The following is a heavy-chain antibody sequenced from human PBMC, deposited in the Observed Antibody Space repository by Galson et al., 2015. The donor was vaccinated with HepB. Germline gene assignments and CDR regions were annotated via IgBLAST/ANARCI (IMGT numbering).Heavy chain of an antibody. D-gene: IGHD5-24*01. Sequence: SVKVSCKASGYTFTGYYMHWVRQAPGQGLEWMGIINPSGGSTSYAQKFQGRVTMTRDTSTSTVYMELSSLRSEDTAVYYCARVQEMATLDYWGQGTLVTVSS. CDR1: GYTFTGYY. CDR3: ARVQEMATLDY. V-gene: IGHV1-46*01. CDR2: INPSGGST. J-gene: IGHJ4*02.